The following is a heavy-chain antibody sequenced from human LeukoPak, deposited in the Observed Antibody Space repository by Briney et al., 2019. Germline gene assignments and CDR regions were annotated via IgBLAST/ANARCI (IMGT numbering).Heavy chain of an antibody. V-gene: IGHV4-34*01. D-gene: IGHD3-10*01. CDR2: INHSGST. J-gene: IGHJ3*02. CDR3: AGHGSGSPEGGHAFDI. Sequence: ASETLSLTCAVYGGSFSGYYWSWIRQPPGKGLEWIGEINHSGSTNYNPSLKSRVTISVDTSKNQFSLKLSSVTAADTAVYYCAGHGSGSPEGGHAFDIWGQGTMVTVSS. CDR1: GGSFSGYY.